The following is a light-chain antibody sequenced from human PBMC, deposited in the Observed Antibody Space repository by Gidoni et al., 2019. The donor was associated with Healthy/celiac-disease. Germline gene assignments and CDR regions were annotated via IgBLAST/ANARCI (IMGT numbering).Light chain of an antibody. V-gene: IGLV3-1*01. CDR3: QAWDSSTSVV. CDR2: QDS. J-gene: IGLJ2*01. CDR1: KLGDKY. Sequence: SYELTQPPSVSVSPGQTASITCSGDKLGDKYASWYQQKPGQSPVLVIYQDSKRPSRIPERFSGSNSGNTATLTISGTQAMDEADYYCQAWDSSTSVVFGGGTKLTVL.